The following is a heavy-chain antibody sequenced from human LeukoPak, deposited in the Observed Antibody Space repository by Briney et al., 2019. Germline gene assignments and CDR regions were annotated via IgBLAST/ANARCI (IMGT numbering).Heavy chain of an antibody. CDR2: IYTSGST. V-gene: IGHV4-4*07. J-gene: IGHJ4*02. CDR3: ARYSGSYIGFDY. CDR1: GFTFSDYY. D-gene: IGHD1-26*01. Sequence: GSLRLSCAASGFTFSDYYTSWIRQPAGKGLEWIGRIYTSGSTNYNPSLKSRVTMSVDTSKNQFSLKLGSVTAADTAVYYCARYSGSYIGFDYWGQGTLVTVSS.